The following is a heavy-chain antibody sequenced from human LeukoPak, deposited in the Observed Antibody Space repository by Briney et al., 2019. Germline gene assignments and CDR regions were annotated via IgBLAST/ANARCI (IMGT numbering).Heavy chain of an antibody. CDR1: GFTFSSYA. Sequence: GGSLRLSCAASGFTFSSYAMHWVRQAPGKGLEYVSAIGSNGGSTYYANSVKGRFTISRDNSKNMLYLQMGSLRAEDMAVYYCAREGCYCTNGVCCTDYWGQGTLVTLSS. CDR2: IGSNGGST. D-gene: IGHD2-8*01. V-gene: IGHV3-64*01. J-gene: IGHJ4*02. CDR3: AREGCYCTNGVCCTDY.